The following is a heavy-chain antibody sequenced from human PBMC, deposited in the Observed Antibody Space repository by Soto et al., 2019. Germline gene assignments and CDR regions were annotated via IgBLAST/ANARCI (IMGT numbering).Heavy chain of an antibody. Sequence: XATLSLTGAVYGGSFSGYYWSWIRKPPGKGLEWIGEINHSGSTNYNPSLKSRVTISVDTSKNQFSLKLSSVTAADTAVYYCARNSGSGWHSYYYYYGMDVWGQGSTVTVSS. D-gene: IGHD6-19*01. CDR3: ARNSGSGWHSYYYYYGMDV. CDR1: GGSFSGYY. J-gene: IGHJ6*02. V-gene: IGHV4-34*01. CDR2: INHSGST.